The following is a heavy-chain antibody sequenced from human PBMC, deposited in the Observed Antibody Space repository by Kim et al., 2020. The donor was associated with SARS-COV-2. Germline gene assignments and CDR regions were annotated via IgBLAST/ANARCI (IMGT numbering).Heavy chain of an antibody. CDR1: GFSFGRYW. D-gene: IGHD2-21*01. CDR3: VTSSGSYFDH. CDR2: IKEDGSEK. V-gene: IGHV3-7*01. Sequence: GGSLRLSCAASGFSFGRYWMSWVRQPPGRGLEWVANIKEDGSEKHYVDSVKGRFTISSDNARSSLYLQMNSLSAEATALYHCVTSSGSYFDHCGHGTL. J-gene: IGHJ4*01.